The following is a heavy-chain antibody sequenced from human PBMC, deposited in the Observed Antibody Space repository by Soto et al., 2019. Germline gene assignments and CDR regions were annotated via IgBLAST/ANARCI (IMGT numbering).Heavy chain of an antibody. D-gene: IGHD3-10*01. J-gene: IGHJ4*02. CDR2: ISGDGSKK. Sequence: GGSLRLSCAVSGFRFSCYGMHWVRQSPGKGLEWLAAISGDGSKKYFGNSVKGRFTISRDNAKNTLYLQMNALRVEDTALYYCTRGPRPSSVGTGAFWGQGTLVTVSS. CDR3: TRGPRPSSVGTGAF. V-gene: IGHV3-30*03. CDR1: GFRFSCYG.